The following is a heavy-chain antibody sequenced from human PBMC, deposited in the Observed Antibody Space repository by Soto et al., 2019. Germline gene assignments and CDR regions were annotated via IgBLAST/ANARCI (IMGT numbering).Heavy chain of an antibody. CDR3: ARDWYSSSYSGSFDY. V-gene: IGHV3-21*01. Sequence: GGSLRLSCAASGFTFSSYSMNWVRQAPGKGLEWVSSISSSSSYIYYADSVKGRFTISRDNAKHSLYLQMNSLRAEDTAVYYCARDWYSSSYSGSFDYSGQGTLDTVAS. D-gene: IGHD6-6*01. CDR1: GFTFSSYS. CDR2: ISSSSSYI. J-gene: IGHJ4*02.